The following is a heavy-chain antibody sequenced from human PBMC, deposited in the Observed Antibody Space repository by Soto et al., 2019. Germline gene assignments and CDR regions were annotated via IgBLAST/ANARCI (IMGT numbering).Heavy chain of an antibody. J-gene: IGHJ4*02. Sequence: EVQLVESGGGFVEPGGSLRLSCATSGFTFSTDWMHWVGRAPGKGLMWVSRINSDGSSARYADSVKGRFTISRDNPRNSLYLQINSLGAEDTAVYYGARGKGGECRGGCCSSVFDYWGQGTVVTVCS. V-gene: IGHV3-74*01. CDR1: GFTFSTDW. CDR2: INSDGSSA. CDR3: ARGKGGECRGGCCSSVFDY. D-gene: IGHD2-15*01.